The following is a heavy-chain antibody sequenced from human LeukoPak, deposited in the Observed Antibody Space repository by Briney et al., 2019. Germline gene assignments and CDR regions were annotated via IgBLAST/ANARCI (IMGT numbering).Heavy chain of an antibody. CDR2: IYHSGIT. CDR3: ARDLTLAPEAQDAFDI. J-gene: IGHJ3*02. CDR1: GGSISRSDYY. D-gene: IGHD3-10*01. Sequence: PSETLSLTCTVSGGSISRSDYYWTWIRQPPGKGLEYLGYIYHSGITYYNPSLKSRVTISVDTSKNQFSLKLNSVTAADTPVYYCARDLTLAPEAQDAFDIWGQGTMVTVSS. V-gene: IGHV4-30-4*01.